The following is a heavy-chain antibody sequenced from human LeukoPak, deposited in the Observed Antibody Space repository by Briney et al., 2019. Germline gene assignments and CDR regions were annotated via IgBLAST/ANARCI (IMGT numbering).Heavy chain of an antibody. V-gene: IGHV3-23*01. CDR2: ISGSGGST. CDR1: GFIFSSYA. J-gene: IGHJ6*02. Sequence: PGGSLRLSCAASGFIFSSYAMSWVRQAPGKGLEWVSAISGSGGSTYYADSVKGRFTISRDNSKNTLYLQMNSLRAEDTAVYYCAKALGRSGWYYYYYGMDVWGQGTTVTVSS. CDR3: AKALGRSGWYYYYYGMDV. D-gene: IGHD6-19*01.